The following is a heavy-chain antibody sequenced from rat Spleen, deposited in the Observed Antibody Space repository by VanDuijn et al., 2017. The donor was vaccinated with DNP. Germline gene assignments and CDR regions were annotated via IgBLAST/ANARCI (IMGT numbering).Heavy chain of an antibody. CDR1: GFTFSDFN. CDR3: AARYSSSWFSY. J-gene: IGHJ3*01. CDR2: IIYDGGGT. D-gene: IGHD1-2*01. V-gene: IGHV5S10*01. Sequence: EVHLVESGGGLVQPGRSLKLSCAASGFTFSDFNMAWVRQAPKKGLEWVATIIYDGGGTYYRDSVKGRFTISRDNAKSTLYLQMNSLRSEDTATYYCAARYSSSWFSYWGQGTLVTVSS.